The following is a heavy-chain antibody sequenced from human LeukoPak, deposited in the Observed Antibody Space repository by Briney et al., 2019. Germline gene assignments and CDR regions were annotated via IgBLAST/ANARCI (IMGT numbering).Heavy chain of an antibody. CDR3: ARERGAILGATVIDY. CDR1: GFTFSTYG. CDR2: TSSSSSAI. J-gene: IGHJ4*02. Sequence: GGSLRLSCAASGFTFSTYGMNWVRQAPGKGLEWISYTSSSSSAIFYADSVRGRFTISRDNAKNLLYLQMNSLRAEDTAIYYCARERGAILGATVIDYWGQGTLVTVSS. D-gene: IGHD1-26*01. V-gene: IGHV3-48*01.